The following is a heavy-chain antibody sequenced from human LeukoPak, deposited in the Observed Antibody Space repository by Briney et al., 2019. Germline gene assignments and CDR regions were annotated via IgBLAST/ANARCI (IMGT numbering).Heavy chain of an antibody. CDR2: MKRDGSEI. Sequence: GGSLRLSCSASGFTFSTYWMSWVRQAPGKGLEWVANMKRDGSEIYYADSVKGRFTISRDNSKNTLYLQMNSLRAEDTAVYYCARENRRGSCYFCSEARHFDYWGQGTLVTVSS. CDR1: GFTFSTYW. D-gene: IGHD2-2*01. J-gene: IGHJ4*02. V-gene: IGHV3-7*01. CDR3: ARENRRGSCYFCSEARHFDY.